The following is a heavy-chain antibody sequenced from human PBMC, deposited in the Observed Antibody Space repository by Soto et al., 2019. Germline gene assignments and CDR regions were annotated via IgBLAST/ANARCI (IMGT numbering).Heavy chain of an antibody. CDR3: AKAIGGCSSTTCYAADY. CDR2: ISGSGSNT. J-gene: IGHJ4*01. Sequence: GGSLRLSCAASGFTFSSYAMNWVRQAPGKGLEWVSAISGSGSNTYSADSVKGRMTISRDNSKNMLYLQVNSLRADDTAVYYCAKAIGGCSSTTCYAADYWGHGTLVTVSS. V-gene: IGHV3-23*01. D-gene: IGHD2-2*01. CDR1: GFTFSSYA.